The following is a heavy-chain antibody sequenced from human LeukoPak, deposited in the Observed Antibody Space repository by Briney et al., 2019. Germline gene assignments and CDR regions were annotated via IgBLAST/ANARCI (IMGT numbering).Heavy chain of an antibody. CDR2: MNPDSGNT. D-gene: IGHD3-10*01. V-gene: IGHV1-8*01. J-gene: IGHJ3*02. CDR1: GYTFSSYD. CDR3: ARGEAGYTYGSGGAFDI. Sequence: ASVKVSCKASGYTFSSYDINWVRQATGQGLEWMGWMNPDSGNTGYAQKFQGRVTMTRNTSIRTVYLELSSLRSDDTAVYYCARGEAGYTYGSGGAFDIWGQGTMVTVSS.